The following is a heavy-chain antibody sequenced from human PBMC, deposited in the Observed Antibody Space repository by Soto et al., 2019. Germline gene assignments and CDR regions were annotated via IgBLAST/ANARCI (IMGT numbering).Heavy chain of an antibody. V-gene: IGHV4-31*03. CDR1: GVSISSGGYY. CDR2: IYYSGST. J-gene: IGHJ4*02. D-gene: IGHD5-12*01. Sequence: PSETLSLTCTVSGVSISSGGYYLRWIRPHPGKGLEWIGYIYYSGSTYYNPSLKSRVTISVDTSKNQFSLKLSSVAAADTAVYYCARHTDIVSSTVYNWGQGILVTVS. CDR3: ARHTDIVSSTVYN.